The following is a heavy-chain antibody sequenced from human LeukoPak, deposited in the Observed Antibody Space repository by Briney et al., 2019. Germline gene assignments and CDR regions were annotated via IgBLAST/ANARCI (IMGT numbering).Heavy chain of an antibody. CDR3: AKGMTHFDY. CDR1: GFTISNYN. V-gene: IGHV3-21*01. CDR2: ISSSGKYI. Sequence: WGSLRLSCAASGFTISNYNMNWVRQAPGKGLEWVSSISSSGKYIYYADSVKGRFTISRDNAKNSLYLQMNSLRAEDTAVYYCAKGMTHFDYWGQGTLVTVSS. J-gene: IGHJ4*02.